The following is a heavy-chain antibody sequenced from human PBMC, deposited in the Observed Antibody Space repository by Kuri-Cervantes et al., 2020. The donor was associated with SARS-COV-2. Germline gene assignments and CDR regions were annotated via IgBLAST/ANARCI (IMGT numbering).Heavy chain of an antibody. J-gene: IGHJ4*02. CDR3: ARISYDFWSGYTGFDY. CDR2: IYWNDDK. V-gene: IGHV2-5*01. CDR1: GFSLSTSGVG. Sequence: SGPTLVKPTQTLTLTCTFSGFSLSTSGVGVGWIRQPPGKALEWLALIYWNDDKRYSPSLKSRLTITKDTSKNQVVLTMTNMDPVDTATYYCARISYDFWSGYTGFDYWGQGTLVTVSS. D-gene: IGHD3-3*01.